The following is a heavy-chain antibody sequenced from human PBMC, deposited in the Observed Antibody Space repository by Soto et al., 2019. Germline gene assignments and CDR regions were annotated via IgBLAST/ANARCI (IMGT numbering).Heavy chain of an antibody. CDR2: IYYSGST. V-gene: IGHV4-39*02. J-gene: IGHJ6*02. CDR1: GGSISSSSYY. Sequence: PSETLSLTCTVSGGSISSSSYYWGWIRQPPGKGLEWIGSIYYSGSTYYNPSLKSRVTISVDTSKNQFSLKLSSVTAADTAVYYCAKEGESTGTRGDYYGMDVWGQGTTVTVSS. CDR3: AKEGESTGTRGDYYGMDV. D-gene: IGHD1-1*01.